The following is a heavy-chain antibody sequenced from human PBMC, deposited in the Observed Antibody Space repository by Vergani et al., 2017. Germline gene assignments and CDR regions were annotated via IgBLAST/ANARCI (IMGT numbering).Heavy chain of an antibody. CDR3: ARDLGGIDSGYDIDY. Sequence: EVQLVESGGGLVKPGGSLRLSCAASGFTFSSYSMNWVRQAPGKGLAWVSSISSSSSYIYYADSVKGRFTISRDNAKNSLYLQMNSLRAEDTAVYYCARDLGGIDSGYDIDYWGQGTLVTVSS. CDR2: ISSSSSYI. CDR1: GFTFSSYS. J-gene: IGHJ4*02. V-gene: IGHV3-21*01. D-gene: IGHD5-12*01.